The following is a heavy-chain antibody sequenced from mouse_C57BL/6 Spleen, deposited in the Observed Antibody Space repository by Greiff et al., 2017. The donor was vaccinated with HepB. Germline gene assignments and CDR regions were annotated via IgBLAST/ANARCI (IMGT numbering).Heavy chain of an antibody. CDR2: IDPENGDT. CDR1: GFNIKDDY. CDR3: TTASYDYDPLTGTGYAMDY. J-gene: IGHJ4*01. D-gene: IGHD2-4*01. Sequence: EVQLQQSGAELVRPGASVKLSCTASGFNIKDDYMHWVKQRPEQGLEWIGWIDPENGDTEYASKFQGKATITADTSSKTAYRQLSSLTSEDTAVYYCTTASYDYDPLTGTGYAMDYWGQGTSVTVSS. V-gene: IGHV14-4*01.